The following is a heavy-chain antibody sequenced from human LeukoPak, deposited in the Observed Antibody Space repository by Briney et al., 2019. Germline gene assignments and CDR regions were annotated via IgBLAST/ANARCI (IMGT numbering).Heavy chain of an antibody. J-gene: IGHJ6*04. D-gene: IGHD3-10*01. CDR3: ASLYGSGSYSNYYYYYGMDV. CDR1: GFTVSSNY. V-gene: IGHV3-74*01. Sequence: GGSLRLSCAASGFTVSSNYMSWVRQAPGKGLVWVSRINSDGSSTSYADSVKGRFTISRDNAKNTLYLQMNSLRAEDTAVYYCASLYGSGSYSNYYYYYGMDVWGKGTTVTVSS. CDR2: INSDGSST.